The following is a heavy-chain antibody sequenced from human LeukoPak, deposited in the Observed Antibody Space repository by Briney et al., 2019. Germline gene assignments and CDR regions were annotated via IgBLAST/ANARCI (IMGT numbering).Heavy chain of an antibody. CDR3: ARDNYYASSGHYYIDY. J-gene: IGHJ4*02. D-gene: IGHD3-22*01. CDR2: TSYDGSNK. V-gene: IGHV3-30-3*01. Sequence: GGSLRLSCAASGFTFNTYAFHWVRQAPGKGLEWVAVTSYDGSNKYYADSVKDRFTISRDNSKNTLYLQMNSLRAEDTAVYYCARDNYYASSGHYYIDYWGQGTLVTVSS. CDR1: GFTFNTYA.